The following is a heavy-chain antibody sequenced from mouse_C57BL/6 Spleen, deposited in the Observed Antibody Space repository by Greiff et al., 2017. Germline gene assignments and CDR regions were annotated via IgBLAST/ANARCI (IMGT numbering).Heavy chain of an antibody. V-gene: IGHV5-4*01. Sequence: EVQLQESGGGLVKPGGSLKLSCAASGFTFSSYAMSWVRQTPEKRLEWVATISDGGSYTYYPDNVKGRFTISRDNAKNNLYLQMSHLKSEDTAMYYCARVLNWEWFAYWGQGTLVTVSA. CDR2: ISDGGSYT. J-gene: IGHJ3*01. D-gene: IGHD4-1*02. CDR3: ARVLNWEWFAY. CDR1: GFTFSSYA.